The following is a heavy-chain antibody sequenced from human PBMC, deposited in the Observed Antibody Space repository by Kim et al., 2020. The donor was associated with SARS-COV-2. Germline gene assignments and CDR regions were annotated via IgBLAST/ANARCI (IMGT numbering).Heavy chain of an antibody. V-gene: IGHV3-15*01. D-gene: IGHD3-9*01. J-gene: IGHJ4*02. CDR3: TTEIRYFDWLLTSV. Sequence: GGSLRLSCAASGFTFSNAWMSWVRQAPGKGLEWVGRIKSKTDGGTTDYAAPVKGRFTISRDDSKNTLYLQMNSLKTEDTAVYYCTTEIRYFDWLLTSVWGQGTLVSGSS. CDR2: IKSKTDGGTT. CDR1: GFTFSNAW.